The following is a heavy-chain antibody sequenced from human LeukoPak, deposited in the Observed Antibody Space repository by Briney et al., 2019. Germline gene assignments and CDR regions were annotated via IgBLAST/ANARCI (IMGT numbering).Heavy chain of an antibody. V-gene: IGHV3-21*01. CDR1: GFTFSAYT. CDR2: VSGTRTYI. J-gene: IGHJ4*02. Sequence: PGGPLRLSCAASGFTFSAYTMTWVRKSPGKGREWVSSVSGTRTYIYYADSVKGRFTISRDNAKNSLYLQMNSLRADDTAVYYCARMSGYYDYWGQGTLVTVSS. CDR3: ARMSGYYDY.